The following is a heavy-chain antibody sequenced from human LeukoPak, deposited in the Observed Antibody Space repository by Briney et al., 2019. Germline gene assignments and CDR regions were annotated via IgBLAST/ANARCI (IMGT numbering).Heavy chain of an antibody. D-gene: IGHD5-12*01. CDR2: IWYDGSNK. J-gene: IGHJ4*02. V-gene: IGHV3-33*01. CDR1: GFTFSSYG. Sequence: GGSLRLSCAASGFTFSSYGMHWVRQAPGKGLEWVAVIWYDGSNKYYADSVKGRFTISRDNSKNTLYLQMNSLRAEDTAVYYCASQIGPIRGSKVYYFDYWGQGTLVTVSS. CDR3: ASQIGPIRGSKVYYFDY.